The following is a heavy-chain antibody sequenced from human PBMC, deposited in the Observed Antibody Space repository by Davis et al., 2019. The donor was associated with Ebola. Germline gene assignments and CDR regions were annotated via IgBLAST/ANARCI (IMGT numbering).Heavy chain of an antibody. CDR1: GFTFSNAW. J-gene: IGHJ4*02. V-gene: IGHV3-15*01. CDR2: IKSKTDGGTT. D-gene: IGHD3-3*01. CDR3: TTAVTVPIFGVVPNFDY. Sequence: PGGSLRLSCAASGFTFSNAWMSWVRQAPGKGLEWVGRIKSKTDGGTTDYAAPVKGRFTISRDDSKNTLYLQMNSLKTEDTAVYYCTTAVTVPIFGVVPNFDYWGQGTLVTVSS.